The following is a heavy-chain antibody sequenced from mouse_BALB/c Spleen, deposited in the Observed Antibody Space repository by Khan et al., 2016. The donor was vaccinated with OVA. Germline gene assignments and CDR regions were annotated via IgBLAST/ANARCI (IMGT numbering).Heavy chain of an antibody. Sequence: VQLKQSGPELVKPGASVKISCKTSGYTFPEYTLHWVKQSHGKSLEWIGVINPKNGITSYNQTFKGKATLTVDKSSSTAYMEFRSLTSEDSAVDYCARDARRYWGQGTSVTVSS. V-gene: IGHV1-22*01. CDR2: INPKNGIT. J-gene: IGHJ4*01. CDR1: GYTFPEYT. CDR3: ARDARRY.